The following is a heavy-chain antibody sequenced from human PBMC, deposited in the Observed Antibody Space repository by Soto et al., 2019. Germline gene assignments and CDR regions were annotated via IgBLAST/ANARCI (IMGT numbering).Heavy chain of an antibody. Sequence: QITLKESGPTLVRPTQTLTLTCAFSGFSLSTSGVGVGWIRQPPGKALEWLAVIYWDDSKHYSPSLRSRLTITKDTSQNQVVLTMTNMDPMDTGTYDCAHKGPEDWPLDYWGQGTLVTVSS. CDR2: IYWDDSK. J-gene: IGHJ4*02. D-gene: IGHD3-9*01. CDR3: AHKGPEDWPLDY. CDR1: GFSLSTSGVG. V-gene: IGHV2-5*02.